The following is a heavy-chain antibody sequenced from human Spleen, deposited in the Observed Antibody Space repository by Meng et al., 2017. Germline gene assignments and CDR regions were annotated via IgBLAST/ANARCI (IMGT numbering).Heavy chain of an antibody. V-gene: IGHV4-34*01. J-gene: IGHJ4*02. D-gene: IGHD1-26*01. Sequence: VQLGHGGAGLVKPSEALSLTCGVYCGSFSGYYWSWIRQPPGKGLEWIGENNHSGSTNHNPSLKSRVTISVDTSKNQFALKLSSVTAADTAVYYCASGRGSYRFFDYWGQGTLVTVSS. CDR1: CGSFSGYY. CDR3: ASGRGSYRFFDY. CDR2: NNHSGST.